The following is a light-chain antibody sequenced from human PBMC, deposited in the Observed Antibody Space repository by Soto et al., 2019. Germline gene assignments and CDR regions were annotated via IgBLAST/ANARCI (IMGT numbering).Light chain of an antibody. Sequence: QSALTQPPSASGSPGRSVTISCTGTSSDVGGYNYVSWYQQRPGKAPKLILYGVTQRPSGVPDRFSGSKSGNTASLTVSGLQADDEGDYYCSSYAGSNIYVFGTGTKV. CDR1: SSDVGGYNY. CDR2: GVT. V-gene: IGLV2-8*01. CDR3: SSYAGSNIYV. J-gene: IGLJ1*01.